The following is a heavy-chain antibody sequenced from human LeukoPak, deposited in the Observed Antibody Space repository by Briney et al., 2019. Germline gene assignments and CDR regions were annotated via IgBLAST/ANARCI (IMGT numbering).Heavy chain of an antibody. Sequence: SETLSLTCTVSGGSISSSNYYWGWLRQSPGQGLEWIGNIYYSGSTYYKPSLKTRVTISVDTSKNQFSLKLTSATAADTAVYYCARHASVDGNWPRPLDYWGQGSLVTVSS. CDR3: ARHASVDGNWPRPLDY. D-gene: IGHD6-19*01. V-gene: IGHV4-39*01. CDR1: GGSISSSNYY. CDR2: IYYSGST. J-gene: IGHJ4*02.